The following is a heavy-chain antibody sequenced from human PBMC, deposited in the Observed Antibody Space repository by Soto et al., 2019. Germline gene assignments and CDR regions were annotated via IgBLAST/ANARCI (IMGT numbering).Heavy chain of an antibody. D-gene: IGHD3-10*01. V-gene: IGHV4-34*01. CDR1: GGSFSGYY. CDR3: ARGRLELLWFGESQRWFDP. J-gene: IGHJ5*02. Sequence: KTSETLSLTCAVYGGSFSGYYWSWIRQPPGKGLEWIGEINHSGSTNYNPSLKSRVTISLDTSKNQFSLKLSSVTAADTAVYYCARGRLELLWFGESQRWFDPWGQGTLVTV. CDR2: INHSGST.